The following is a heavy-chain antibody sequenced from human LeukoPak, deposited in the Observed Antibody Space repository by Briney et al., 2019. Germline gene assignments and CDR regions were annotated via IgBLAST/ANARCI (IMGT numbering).Heavy chain of an antibody. CDR1: GYTFTGYY. Sequence: ASVKVSCKASGYTFTGYYMHWARQAPGQGVEWMGWINPNSGGTNYAQKLQGRVTITRDPSLSPAYMELSRLRSDDTAVYYCARDQRSGSASTHPKSKYYFDYWGQGTLVTVSS. CDR2: INPNSGGT. D-gene: IGHD3-10*01. CDR3: ARDQRSGSASTHPKSKYYFDY. V-gene: IGHV1-2*02. J-gene: IGHJ4*02.